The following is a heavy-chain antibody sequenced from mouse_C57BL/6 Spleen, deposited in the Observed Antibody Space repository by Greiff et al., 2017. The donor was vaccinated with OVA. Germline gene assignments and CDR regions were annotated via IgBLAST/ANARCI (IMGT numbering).Heavy chain of an antibody. V-gene: IGHV1-50*01. J-gene: IGHJ2*01. Sequence: QVQLQQPGAELVKPGASVKLSCKASGYTFTSYWMQWVKQRPGQGLEWIGEIDPSDSYTNYNQKFKGKATLTVDTSSSTAYMQLSSLTSEDSAGYYCARQLRLRVGDYWGQGTTLTVSS. CDR1: GYTFTSYW. D-gene: IGHD3-2*02. CDR2: IDPSDSYT. CDR3: ARQLRLRVGDY.